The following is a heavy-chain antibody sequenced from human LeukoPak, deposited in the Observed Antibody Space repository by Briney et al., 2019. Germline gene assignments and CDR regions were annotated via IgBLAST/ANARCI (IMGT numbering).Heavy chain of an antibody. CDR1: GGSFSGYY. J-gene: IGHJ3*02. V-gene: IGHV4-34*01. CDR2: INHSGST. Sequence: SETLSLTCAVYGGSFSGYYWSWIRQPPEKGLEWIGEINHSGSTNYNPSLKSRVTISVDTSKNQFSLKLSSVTAADTAVYYCARASVGGDAFDIWGQGTMVTVSS. D-gene: IGHD3-16*01. CDR3: ARASVGGDAFDI.